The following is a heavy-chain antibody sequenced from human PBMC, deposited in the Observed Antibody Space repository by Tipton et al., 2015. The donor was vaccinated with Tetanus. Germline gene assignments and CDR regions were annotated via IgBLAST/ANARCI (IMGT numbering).Heavy chain of an antibody. V-gene: IGHV4-4*07. J-gene: IGHJ5*01. CDR2: IYPSGST. CDR3: ARGNGDYGWFDF. CDR1: RASMNSYY. Sequence: TLSLTCTVSRASMNSYYWTWIRQPAGKGLEWIGRIYPSGSTNYSPSLESRVTMSVDTSKNQCSLNLTSVTAADTALYYCARGNGDYGWFDFWGHGILVTVSS. D-gene: IGHD4-17*01.